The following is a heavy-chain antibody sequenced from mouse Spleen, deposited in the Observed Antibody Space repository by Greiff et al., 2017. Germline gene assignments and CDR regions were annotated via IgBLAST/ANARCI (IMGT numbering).Heavy chain of an antibody. CDR3: ARGGYYYGSSNYFDY. V-gene: IGHV5-12-1*01. CDR2: ISSGGGST. Sequence: EVQVVESGGGLVKLGGSLKLSCAASGFTFSSYYMSWVRQTPEKRLEWVATISSGGGSTYYPDSVKGRFTISRDNAKNTLYLQMSSLNSEDTAVYYCARGGYYYGSSNYFDYWGQGTTLTVSS. J-gene: IGHJ2*01. D-gene: IGHD1-1*01. CDR1: GFTFSSYY.